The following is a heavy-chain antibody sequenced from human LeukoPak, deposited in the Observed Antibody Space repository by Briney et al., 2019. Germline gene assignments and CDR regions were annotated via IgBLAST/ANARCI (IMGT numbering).Heavy chain of an antibody. CDR3: AKEGDYYGSGSYRDGFDI. J-gene: IGHJ3*02. V-gene: IGHV3-30*02. CDR2: IRYDEKN. D-gene: IGHD3-10*01. CDR1: GFTFSSYW. Sequence: PGGSLRLSCAASGFTFSSYWMSWVRQAPGKGLDWVAFIRYDEKNYYADSVKGRFTISRDNSKNTLYLQMNSLRPEDTAVYYCAKEGDYYGSGSYRDGFDIWGQGTRATVSS.